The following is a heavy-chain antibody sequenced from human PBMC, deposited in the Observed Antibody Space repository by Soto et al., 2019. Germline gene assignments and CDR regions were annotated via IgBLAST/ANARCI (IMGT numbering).Heavy chain of an antibody. Sequence: SLKLSCTASGYTFTSYGVSWVSQDTGQGLEWVGGIVPIYRTADYAQKFQGRVTITADESARTSYMELRSLKSQDTAVYYCVRDSGAKLSSSWGQGTLVTVSS. D-gene: IGHD6-13*01. CDR3: VRDSGAKLSSS. V-gene: IGHV1-69*01. CDR2: IVPIYRTA. J-gene: IGHJ4*02. CDR1: GYTFTSYG.